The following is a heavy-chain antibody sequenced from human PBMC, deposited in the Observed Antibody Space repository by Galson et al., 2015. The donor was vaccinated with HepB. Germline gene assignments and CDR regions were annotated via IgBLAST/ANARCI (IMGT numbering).Heavy chain of an antibody. CDR2: FDPEDGET. CDR1: GYTLTELS. CDR3: ATSPSGSYYPGWFDP. J-gene: IGHJ5*02. D-gene: IGHD1-26*01. Sequence: SVKVSCKVSGYTLTELSMHWVRQAPGKGLEWMGGFDPEDGETIYAQKFQGRVTMTEDTSTDTAYMELSSLRSEDTAVYYCATSPSGSYYPGWFDPWGQGTLVTVSS. V-gene: IGHV1-24*01.